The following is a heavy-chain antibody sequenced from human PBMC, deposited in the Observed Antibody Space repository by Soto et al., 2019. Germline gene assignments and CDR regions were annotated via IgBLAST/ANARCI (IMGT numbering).Heavy chain of an antibody. V-gene: IGHV3-23*01. J-gene: IGHJ3*02. D-gene: IGHD2-15*01. CDR2: ISGGGDGT. Sequence: EVQLLESGGGLVQPGGSLRLSCAASGFTFGNYAMIWVRQAPGKGLEWVSTISGGGDGTYYADSVRGRFTISRENSRNTVYLQMNSLRAEDTAVYYCAKKGLGSLATYCSTGDCHSAFEIWGQGTMVTVSS. CDR3: AKKGLGSLATYCSTGDCHSAFEI. CDR1: GFTFGNYA.